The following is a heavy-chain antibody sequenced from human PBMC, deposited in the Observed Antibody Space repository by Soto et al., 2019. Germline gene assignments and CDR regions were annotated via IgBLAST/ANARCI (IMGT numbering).Heavy chain of an antibody. CDR3: AKVLGRLMATRNYFDY. D-gene: IGHD5-12*01. Sequence: GGSLRLSCAASGFTFSSYGMHWVRQAPGKGLEWVAVISYDGSNKYYADSVKGRFTISRDNSKNTLYLQMNSLRAEDTAVYYCAKVLGRLMATRNYFDYWGQGTLVTVYS. CDR1: GFTFSSYG. J-gene: IGHJ4*02. V-gene: IGHV3-30*18. CDR2: ISYDGSNK.